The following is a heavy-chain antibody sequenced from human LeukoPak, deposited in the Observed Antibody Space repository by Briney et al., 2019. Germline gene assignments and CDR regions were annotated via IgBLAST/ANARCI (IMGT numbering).Heavy chain of an antibody. D-gene: IGHD6-19*01. Sequence: GASVKVSCKASGYTFTGYYMHWVRQAPGQGLEWMGWMNPNSGASGCAQKFQGRVTLTRDTSMSTAYMEVSSLRFEDTAVYYCANIPGTVAGRGTWGQGTRVTVSS. CDR1: GYTFTGYY. V-gene: IGHV1-2*02. J-gene: IGHJ5*02. CDR3: ANIPGTVAGRGT. CDR2: MNPNSGAS.